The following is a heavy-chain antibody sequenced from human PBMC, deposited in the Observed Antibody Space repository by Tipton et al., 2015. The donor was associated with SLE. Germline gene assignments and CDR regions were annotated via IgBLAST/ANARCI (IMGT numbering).Heavy chain of an antibody. Sequence: QVQLVQSGAEVKKPGSSVKVSCKASGGTFSSYAISWVRQAPGQGLEWMGGIIPIFGTANYAQKFQGRVTITADESTSTAYMELSSLRSEDTAVYYCARWAVYCSSTSCYGKGPFDYWGQGTLVTVSS. J-gene: IGHJ4*02. CDR3: ARWAVYCSSTSCYGKGPFDY. V-gene: IGHV1-69*01. CDR1: GGTFSSYA. CDR2: IIPIFGTA. D-gene: IGHD2-2*01.